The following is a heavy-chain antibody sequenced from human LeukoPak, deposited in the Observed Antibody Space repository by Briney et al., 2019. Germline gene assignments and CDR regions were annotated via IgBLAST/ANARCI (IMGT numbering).Heavy chain of an antibody. CDR2: ISAYNGNT. CDR1: GYTFTSYG. CDR3: ARVDLVYCSSTSCYEGFDP. J-gene: IGHJ5*02. V-gene: IGHV1-18*01. Sequence: ASVKVSCKASGYTFTSYGISWVRQAPGQGLEWMGWISAYNGNTSYAQKLQGRVTMTTDTSTSTAYMELRSLRSDDTAVYYCARVDLVYCSSTSCYEGFDPWGQGTLVTVSS. D-gene: IGHD2-2*01.